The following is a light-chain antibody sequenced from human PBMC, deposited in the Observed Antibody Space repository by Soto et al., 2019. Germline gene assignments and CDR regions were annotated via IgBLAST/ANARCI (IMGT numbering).Light chain of an antibody. J-gene: IGLJ3*02. CDR2: DVS. CDR3: AAWDDSLSGVV. CDR1: SSDVGGYNY. Sequence: QSALTQPASVSGSPGQSITISCTGTSSDVGGYNYVSWYQQHPGKAPKLMIYDVSNRPSGVSNRFSGSKSGTSASLAISGLRSEDEADYHCAAWDDSLSGVVFGGGTQLTVL. V-gene: IGLV2-14*01.